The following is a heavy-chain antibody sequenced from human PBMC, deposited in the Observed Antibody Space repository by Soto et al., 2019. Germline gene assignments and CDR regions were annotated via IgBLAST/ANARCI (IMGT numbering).Heavy chain of an antibody. V-gene: IGHV4-39*01. J-gene: IGHJ6*02. CDR3: ASRVGYYYCMDV. CDR1: GASFSSSAYY. CDR2: IHYSGST. Sequence: SETLSLTCTVSGASFSSSAYYWGWLRQSPGKGLEWIGSIHYSGSTYYNPSLKSRVTISVDMSKDQFSLKLSSVTAADTAMFYCASRVGYYYCMDVWGQGTTVTVSS.